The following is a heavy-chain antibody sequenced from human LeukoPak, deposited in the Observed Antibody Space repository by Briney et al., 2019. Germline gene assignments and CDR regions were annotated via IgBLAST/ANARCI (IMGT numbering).Heavy chain of an antibody. D-gene: IGHD2-15*01. CDR2: ISYNPSYT. Sequence: GGSLRLSCEASRFSFSSYSSFSSYSMNWVRQAPGKGLEWVSSISYNPSYTYYADSVKGRFTISRDNAKNSLYLQMNSLRAEDTAVYYCATPGKLPNYYYYMDVWGKGTTVTVSS. J-gene: IGHJ6*03. V-gene: IGHV3-21*01. CDR3: ATPGKLPNYYYYMDV. CDR1: RFSFSSYSSFSSYS.